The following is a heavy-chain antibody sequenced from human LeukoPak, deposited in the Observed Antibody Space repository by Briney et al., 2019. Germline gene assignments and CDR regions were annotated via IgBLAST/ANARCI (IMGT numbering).Heavy chain of an antibody. Sequence: PGGSLRLSCAASGFTFSSYSMNWVRQAPGEGLEWVSSISSSSSYIYYADSVKGRFTISRDNAKNSLYLQMSSLRAEDTAVYYCARDRGAGDAFDIWGQGTMVTVSS. V-gene: IGHV3-21*01. CDR2: ISSSSSYI. D-gene: IGHD3-10*01. CDR1: GFTFSSYS. J-gene: IGHJ3*02. CDR3: ARDRGAGDAFDI.